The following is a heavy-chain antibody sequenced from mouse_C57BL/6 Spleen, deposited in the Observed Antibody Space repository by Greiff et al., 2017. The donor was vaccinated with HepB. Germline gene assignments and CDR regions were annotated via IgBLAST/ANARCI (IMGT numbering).Heavy chain of an antibody. Sequence: VQLQQSVAELVRPGASVKLSCTASGFNIKNTYMHWVKQRPEQGLEWIGRIDPANGNTKYAPKFQGKATITADTSSNTAYLQLSSLTSEDTSIYYCARDYYGSRTDYAMDDWGQGTSVTVSS. V-gene: IGHV14-3*01. CDR3: ARDYYGSRTDYAMDD. J-gene: IGHJ4*01. D-gene: IGHD1-1*01. CDR2: IDPANGNT. CDR1: GFNIKNTY.